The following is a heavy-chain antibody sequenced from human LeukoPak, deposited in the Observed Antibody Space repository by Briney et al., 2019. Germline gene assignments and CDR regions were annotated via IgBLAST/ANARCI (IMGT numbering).Heavy chain of an antibody. V-gene: IGHV1-18*01. CDR1: GYTFTSYG. D-gene: IGHD3-16*02. J-gene: IGHJ5*02. CDR3: ARTAYDYVWGSYRYYNWFDP. CDR2: ISAYNGNT. Sequence: ASVKVSCKASGYTFTSYGISWVRQAPGQGLEWMGWISAYNGNTNYAQKLQGRVTMTTDTSTSTAYMELRSLRSDDTAVYYCARTAYDYVWGSYRYYNWFDPWGQGTLVTVSS.